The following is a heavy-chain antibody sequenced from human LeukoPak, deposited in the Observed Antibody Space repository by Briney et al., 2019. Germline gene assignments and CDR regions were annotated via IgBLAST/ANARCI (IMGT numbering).Heavy chain of an antibody. CDR1: GYTFTSYF. V-gene: IGHV1-46*01. D-gene: IGHD3-10*01. J-gene: IGHJ4*02. Sequence: ASVKVSCKASGYTFTSYFMHWVRQAPGQGLEWMGIINPSGGSTNYAQKFQGRVTMTRDTSTSTVYMELSSLRSEDTAVYYCARSWFGELLVYWGQGTLVTVSS. CDR2: INPSGGST. CDR3: ARSWFGELLVY.